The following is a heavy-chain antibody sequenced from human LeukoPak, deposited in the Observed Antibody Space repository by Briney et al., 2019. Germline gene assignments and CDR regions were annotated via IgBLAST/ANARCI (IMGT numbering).Heavy chain of an antibody. CDR1: GFTLSSYS. V-gene: IGHV3-48*01. D-gene: IGHD6-13*01. CDR3: ARGSSSWYRGDAFDI. CDR2: ISSSSSTI. Sequence: GGSLRLSCAASGFTLSSYSMNWVRQAPGKGLEWVSYISSSSSTIYYADSVKGRFTISRDNAKNSLYLQMNSLRAEDTAVYYCARGSSSWYRGDAFDIWGQGTMVTVSS. J-gene: IGHJ3*02.